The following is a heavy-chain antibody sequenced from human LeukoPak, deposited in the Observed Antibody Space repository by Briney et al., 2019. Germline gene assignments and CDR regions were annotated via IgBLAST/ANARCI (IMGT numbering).Heavy chain of an antibody. CDR1: GFTFSSYA. J-gene: IGHJ6*03. V-gene: IGHV3-30*02. CDR3: AKDKNEYGEYSYMDV. CDR2: YDGSNK. D-gene: IGHD4-17*01. Sequence: GGSLRLSCAASGFTFSSYAMHWVRQAPGKGLEWVARYDGSNKYCADSVKGRFTVSRDNSKNTLYLQMNSLRAEDTAVYYCAKDKNEYGEYSYMDVWGKGTTVTVSS.